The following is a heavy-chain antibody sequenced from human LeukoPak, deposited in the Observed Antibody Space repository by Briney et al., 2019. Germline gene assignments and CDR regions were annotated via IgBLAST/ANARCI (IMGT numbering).Heavy chain of an antibody. CDR3: GAAYSGSSPFDY. CDR2: ISSSSYYI. J-gene: IGHJ4*02. CDR1: GFTFSTYT. Sequence: GGSLRLSCTASGFTFSTYTMNWVRQAPGKGLEWVSSISSSSYYIYYADSVKGRFTISRDNAKNSLFLQMNSLRAEDTSVYYCGAAYSGSSPFDYWGQGTLVTVSS. D-gene: IGHD1-26*01. V-gene: IGHV3-21*01.